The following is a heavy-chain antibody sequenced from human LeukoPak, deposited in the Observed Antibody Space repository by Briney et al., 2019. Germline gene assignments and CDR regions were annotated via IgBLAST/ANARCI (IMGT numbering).Heavy chain of an antibody. Sequence: GESLKIPCKGSGNNFATHWIAWVRQTPGKGLEWIGVMYPVDSDTRYSPTFQGQVTISVDKSTSTAYLQWSSLKASDTAIYYCARTNYYETSGWASGLSPFDMWGRGTMDTVSS. V-gene: IGHV5-51*01. CDR1: GNNFATHW. J-gene: IGHJ3*02. D-gene: IGHD3-22*01. CDR3: ARTNYYETSGWASGLSPFDM. CDR2: MYPVDSDT.